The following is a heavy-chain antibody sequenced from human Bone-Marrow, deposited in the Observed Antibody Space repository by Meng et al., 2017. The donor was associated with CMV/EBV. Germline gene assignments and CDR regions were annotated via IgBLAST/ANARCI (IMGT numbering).Heavy chain of an antibody. D-gene: IGHD1-20*01. Sequence: QVQLQESGPGLVKPSQTLSLTCTVSGGPINTGAYYWSWIRQLPVKGLEWIGFIYYSGTTYYNPSLKSRLTISIDTSKNQFSLKLSSVTAADTALYYCASVEYNFRGLDPWGQGTLVTVSS. CDR2: IYYSGTT. J-gene: IGHJ5*02. CDR3: ASVEYNFRGLDP. CDR1: GGPINTGAYY. V-gene: IGHV4-31*03.